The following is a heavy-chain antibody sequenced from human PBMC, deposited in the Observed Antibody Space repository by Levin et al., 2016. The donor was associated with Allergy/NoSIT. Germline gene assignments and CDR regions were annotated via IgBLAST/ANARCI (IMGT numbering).Heavy chain of an antibody. CDR2: IDPSDSYT. Sequence: VRQMPGKGLEWMGRIDPSDSYTNYSPSFQGHVTISADKSISTAYLQWSSLKASDTAMYYCARQGAAAGNDYWGPGNPGHRLL. V-gene: IGHV5-10-1*01. CDR3: ARQGAAAGNDY. J-gene: IGHJ4*02. D-gene: IGHD6-13*01.